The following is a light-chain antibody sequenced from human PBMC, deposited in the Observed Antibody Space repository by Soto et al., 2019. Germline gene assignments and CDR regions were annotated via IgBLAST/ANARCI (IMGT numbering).Light chain of an antibody. CDR2: RNS. Sequence: QSVLTQSPSASGTPGQRVTISCSGSASTIGRNYVYWYQQLPGTAPKLLIYRNSQRPSGVPDRFSGSKSGTSASLAISGLRSEDDADYYCAAWDDHLSGLYAFG. J-gene: IGLJ2*01. CDR1: ASTIGRNY. V-gene: IGLV1-47*01. CDR3: AAWDDHLSGLYA.